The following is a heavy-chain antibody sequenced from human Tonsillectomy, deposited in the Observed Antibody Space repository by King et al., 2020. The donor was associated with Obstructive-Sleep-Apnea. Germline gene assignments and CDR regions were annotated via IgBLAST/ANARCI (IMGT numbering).Heavy chain of an antibody. CDR3: ARDVSTGAFDY. CDR2: IRAAGSGK. V-gene: IGHV3-7*01. Sequence: VQLVESGGGLVQPGGSLSLSCAASGSTFSAYWMSGARQAPGKGREGVASIRAAGSGKYYVDSVKGRFTISRDNAKSSLYLQMNSLRAEDTTLYYCARDVSTGAFDYWGQGTLVTVSS. CDR1: GSTFSAYW. J-gene: IGHJ4*02. D-gene: IGHD1-1*01.